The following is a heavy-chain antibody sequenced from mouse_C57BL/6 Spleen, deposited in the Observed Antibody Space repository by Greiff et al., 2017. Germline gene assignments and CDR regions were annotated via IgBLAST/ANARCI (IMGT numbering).Heavy chain of an antibody. CDR1: GFNIKDYY. Sequence: VQLQQSGAELVKPGASVKLSCTASGFNIKDYYMHWVKQRTEQGLEWIGRIDPEDGETKYAPKFQGKATITADTSSNTAYLQLSSLTSEDTAVYYCALYGSSYGWYFDVWGTGTTVTVSS. CDR3: ALYGSSYGWYFDV. D-gene: IGHD1-1*01. J-gene: IGHJ1*03. CDR2: IDPEDGET. V-gene: IGHV14-2*01.